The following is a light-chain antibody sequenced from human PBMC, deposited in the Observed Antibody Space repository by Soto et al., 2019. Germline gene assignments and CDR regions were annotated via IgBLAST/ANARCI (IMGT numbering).Light chain of an antibody. V-gene: IGKV3-15*01. CDR1: QNADIS. Sequence: VMTQSPATLSVSPGERATLSCRASQNADISLAWYQQKPGQSPRLLIYGASTRATGIPARFSGSGSGTEFTLTISSLQSEDFAVYYCQQYHKWPPYTFGQGTKVDIK. CDR3: QQYHKWPPYT. J-gene: IGKJ2*01. CDR2: GAS.